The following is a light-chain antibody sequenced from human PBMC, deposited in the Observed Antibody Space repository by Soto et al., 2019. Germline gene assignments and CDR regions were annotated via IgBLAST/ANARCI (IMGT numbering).Light chain of an antibody. V-gene: IGLV2-18*02. CDR1: SSDVGSYNR. J-gene: IGLJ1*01. CDR3: NSYTGSITYV. CDR2: EVS. Sequence: QSALTQPPSVSGSPGQSVAISCTGTSSDVGSYNRVSWYQQPPGAAPKLMIYEVSNRPSGVPDRFSGSKSGNTASLTISGLQAEDEADYYCNSYTGSITYVFGIGTKLTVL.